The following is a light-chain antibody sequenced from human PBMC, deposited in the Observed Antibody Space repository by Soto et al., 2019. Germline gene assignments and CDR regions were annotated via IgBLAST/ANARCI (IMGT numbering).Light chain of an antibody. CDR3: QHRSTWPLYT. CDR2: DAS. J-gene: IGKJ2*01. Sequence: EIVLTQSPATLSLSPGERATLSCRASQSVGRYLAWYQQKPGQAPRLLLYDASYMATGIPDRFSGSGSGTDFTLTISSLEPEDSAIYYCQHRSTWPLYTFGQGTKLEIK. CDR1: QSVGRY. V-gene: IGKV3-11*01.